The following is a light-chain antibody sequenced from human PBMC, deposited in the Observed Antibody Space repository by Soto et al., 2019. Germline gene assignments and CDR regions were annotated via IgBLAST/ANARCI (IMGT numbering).Light chain of an antibody. CDR3: QQYKNCPPLT. Sequence: EIVLTQSPATLYVSPGETATLSCRASQSVGSTVAWYQHKPGQAPRLLIVAASIRATGVPGRFSGGGSGTEFTLTISSLQSEAFAVYYCQQYKNCPPLTFGGGTTVEI. V-gene: IGKV3-15*01. CDR1: QSVGST. CDR2: AAS. J-gene: IGKJ4*01.